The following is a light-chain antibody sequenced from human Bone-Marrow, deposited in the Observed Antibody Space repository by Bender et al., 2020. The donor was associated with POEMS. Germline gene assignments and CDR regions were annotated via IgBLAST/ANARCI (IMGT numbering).Light chain of an antibody. Sequence: QSALTQPASVSGSPGQSITISCSGTSSDIGGHSYVSWYQNRPGKAPKVMIYEVTNRPSGVSGRFSGSKSGNPAYLTVSGLQAEDEALYFCSSYAGGNGLGVFGSGTRVTVL. CDR3: SSYAGGNGLGV. V-gene: IGLV2-14*01. J-gene: IGLJ6*01. CDR1: SSDIGGHSY. CDR2: EVT.